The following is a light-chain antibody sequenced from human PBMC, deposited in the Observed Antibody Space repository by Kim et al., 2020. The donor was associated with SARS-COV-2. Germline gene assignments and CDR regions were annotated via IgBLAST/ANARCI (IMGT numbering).Light chain of an antibody. CDR3: QQYYSTPPS. CDR2: WAS. V-gene: IGKV4-1*01. J-gene: IGKJ2*03. CDR1: QTVLYNSNNKNY. Sequence: RATLNCKSSQTVLYNSNNKNYSAWYQQKPGQAPKLLIYWASIRESRVSDRFSGSGSETDFTLTISSLQAEDVAVYYCQQYYSTPPSFGQGTKLEI.